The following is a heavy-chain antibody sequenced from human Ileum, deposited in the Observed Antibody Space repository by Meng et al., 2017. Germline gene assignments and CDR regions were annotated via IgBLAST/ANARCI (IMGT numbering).Heavy chain of an antibody. CDR1: GFTVSSNY. Sequence: GRSLRLSCAASGFTVSSNYMSWVRQAPGKGLEWVSVIYSGGSTYYADSVKGRFTISRDNSKNTLYLQMNSLRAEDTAVYYCARIRYYYDSSSEAFDIWGQGTMVTVSS. V-gene: IGHV3-53*01. D-gene: IGHD3-22*01. CDR2: IYSGGST. J-gene: IGHJ3*02. CDR3: ARIRYYYDSSSEAFDI.